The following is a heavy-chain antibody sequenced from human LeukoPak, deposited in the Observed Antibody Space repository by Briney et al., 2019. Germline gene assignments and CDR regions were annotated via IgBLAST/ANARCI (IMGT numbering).Heavy chain of an antibody. CDR3: AKSRSSWYDNGMDV. CDR2: MNPNSGNT. Sequence: GASVKVSCKASGYIFTSYDINWVRQATGQGLEWMGWMNPNSGNTGYAQKFQGRVTMTRNTSISTAYMEVSSLRSEDTAVYYCAKSRSSWYDNGMDVWGQGTTVTVSS. J-gene: IGHJ6*02. V-gene: IGHV1-8*01. CDR1: GYIFTSYD. D-gene: IGHD6-13*01.